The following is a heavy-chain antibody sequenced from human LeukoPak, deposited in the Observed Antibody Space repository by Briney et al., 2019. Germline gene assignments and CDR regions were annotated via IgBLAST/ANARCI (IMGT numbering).Heavy chain of an antibody. Sequence: GGSLRLSCAASGFTFSSYEMNWVGQAPGKGLEWVSYISSSGSTIYYADSVKGRFTISRDNAKNSLYLQMNSLRAEDTAVYYCARDNGYSYGLDYWGQGTLVTVSS. CDR3: ARDNGYSYGLDY. D-gene: IGHD5-18*01. V-gene: IGHV3-48*03. CDR2: ISSSGSTI. CDR1: GFTFSSYE. J-gene: IGHJ4*02.